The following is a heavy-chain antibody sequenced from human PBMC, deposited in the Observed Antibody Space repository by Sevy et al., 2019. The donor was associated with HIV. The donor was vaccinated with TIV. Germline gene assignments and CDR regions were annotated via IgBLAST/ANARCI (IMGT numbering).Heavy chain of an antibody. CDR1: GFTFSSYS. CDR3: ASTTNYYGMDV. V-gene: IGHV3-21*01. Sequence: GGSLRFSCSASGFTFSSYSMNWVRQAPGKGLEWVSSISSSSSYIYYADSVKGRFTISRDNAKNSLYLQMNSLRAEDTAVYYCASTTNYYGMDVWGQGTTVTVSS. D-gene: IGHD1-7*01. J-gene: IGHJ6*02. CDR2: ISSSSSYI.